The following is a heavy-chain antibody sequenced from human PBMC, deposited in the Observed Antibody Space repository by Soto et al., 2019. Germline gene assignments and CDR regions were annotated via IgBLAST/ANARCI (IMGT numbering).Heavy chain of an antibody. D-gene: IGHD2-2*02. J-gene: IGHJ6*02. CDR3: ASKPRGALYPYGMDV. CDR2: INPNSGGT. Sequence: ASVKVSCKASGYTFTGSYMHWVRQAPGQGLEWMGWINPNSGGTKYAQKFQGRVTITRDTSISTAYMELSRLRSEDTAVYYCASKPRGALYPYGMDVWGQGTTVTVSS. V-gene: IGHV1-2*02. CDR1: GYTFTGSY.